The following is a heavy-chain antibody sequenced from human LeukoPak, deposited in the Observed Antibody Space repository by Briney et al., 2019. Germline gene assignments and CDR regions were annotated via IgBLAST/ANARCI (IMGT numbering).Heavy chain of an antibody. CDR3: ARGSIAAAGTDY. J-gene: IGHJ4*02. Sequence: GSLRLSCAASGFTFSSYWMSWIRQPPGKGLEWIGEINHSGSTNYNPSLKSRVTISVDTSKNQFSLKLSSVTAADTAVYYCARGSIAAAGTDYWGQGTLVTVSS. CDR1: GFTFSSYW. V-gene: IGHV4-34*01. D-gene: IGHD6-13*01. CDR2: INHSGST.